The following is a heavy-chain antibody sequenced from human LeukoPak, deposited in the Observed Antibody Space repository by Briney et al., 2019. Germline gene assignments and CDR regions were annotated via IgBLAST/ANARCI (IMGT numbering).Heavy chain of an antibody. D-gene: IGHD3-10*01. CDR1: GGSSSGDF. J-gene: IGHJ4*02. CDR2: ISYSGST. CDR3: ARYPNYYGSGTYYSDY. Sequence: SETLSLTCTVSGGSSSGDFWSWIRQPPGKGLEWIGYISYSGSTNSNPSLKSRVTISVDTSKNQFSLKLSSVTAADTAVYYCARYPNYYGSGTYYSDYWGQGTLVTVSS. V-gene: IGHV4-59*01.